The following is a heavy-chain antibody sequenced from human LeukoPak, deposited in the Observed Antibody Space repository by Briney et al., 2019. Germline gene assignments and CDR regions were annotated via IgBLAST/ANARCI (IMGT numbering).Heavy chain of an antibody. V-gene: IGHV1-69*01. Sequence: ASVKVSCKASGGTFSSYAISWVRQAPRQGLEWMGGIIPIFGTANYAQKFQGRVTITADESTSTAYMELSSLRSEDTAVYYCARESPRGATIGGWGQGTLVTVSS. CDR1: GGTFSSYA. D-gene: IGHD5-24*01. J-gene: IGHJ4*02. CDR3: ARESPRGATIGG. CDR2: IIPIFGTA.